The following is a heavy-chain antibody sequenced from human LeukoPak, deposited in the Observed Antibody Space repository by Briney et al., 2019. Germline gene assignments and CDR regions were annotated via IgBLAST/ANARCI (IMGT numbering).Heavy chain of an antibody. V-gene: IGHV1-18*01. D-gene: IGHD6-19*01. CDR3: ARGNWGTLAGSAYYYGMDV. CDR1: GYTFTSYG. J-gene: IGHJ6*02. CDR2: ISAYNGNT. Sequence: ASVKVSCKASGYTFTSYGISWVRQAPGQGLEWMGWISAYNGNTNYAQTLQGRVTMTTDTSTSTAYMELRSLRSDDTAVYYCARGNWGTLAGSAYYYGMDVWGQGTTVTVSS.